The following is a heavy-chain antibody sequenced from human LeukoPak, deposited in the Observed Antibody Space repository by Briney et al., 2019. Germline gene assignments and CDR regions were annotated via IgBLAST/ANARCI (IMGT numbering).Heavy chain of an antibody. CDR1: GYIFTGSY. CDR3: ARGTRGLDSGYSHVDY. V-gene: IGHV1-2*04. Sequence: ASVKVSCKASGYIFTGSYIYWVRQAPGQGLEWLGWINPDSGDTNYAQKFQGWVTMTRDTSISTVYAELSRLRSDDTAVYYCARGTRGLDSGYSHVDYWGQGTLVTVSP. CDR2: INPDSGDT. J-gene: IGHJ4*02. D-gene: IGHD5-18*01.